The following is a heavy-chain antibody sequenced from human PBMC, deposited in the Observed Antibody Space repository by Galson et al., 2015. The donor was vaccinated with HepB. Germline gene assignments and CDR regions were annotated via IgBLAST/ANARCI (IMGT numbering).Heavy chain of an antibody. Sequence: SLRLSCAASGFTFSSNWMQCVRQAPGKGLEWVSRINSDVSTTSYTDSVKGRFTISRDNAKNTLYLQMNSLRAEDTAVYYCGNWGSSWGQGTLVTVSS. CDR3: GNWGSS. J-gene: IGHJ5*02. V-gene: IGHV3-74*01. D-gene: IGHD7-27*01. CDR2: INSDVSTT. CDR1: GFTFSSNW.